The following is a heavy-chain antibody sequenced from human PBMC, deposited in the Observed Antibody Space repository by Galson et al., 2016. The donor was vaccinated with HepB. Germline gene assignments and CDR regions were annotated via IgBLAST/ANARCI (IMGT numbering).Heavy chain of an antibody. CDR2: IIPIFGTT. CDR1: GGAFTRYG. V-gene: IGHV1-69*13. D-gene: IGHD3-22*01. J-gene: IGHJ4*02. CDR3: ATMMHLYYDSSLDY. Sequence: SVKVSCKASGGAFTRYGITWVRQAPGQGLEWMGGIIPIFGTTNYAQKFQGRVTITADESTSTAYMELSSLRSEDTAVYYCATMMHLYYDSSLDYWGQGTLVTVSS.